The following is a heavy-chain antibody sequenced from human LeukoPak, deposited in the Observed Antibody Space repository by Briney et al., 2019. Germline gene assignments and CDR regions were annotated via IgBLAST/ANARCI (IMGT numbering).Heavy chain of an antibody. CDR1: GFTSSSNG. CDR2: ISYDGSNK. Sequence: GGSPRLSSAAPGFTSSSNGTHTVRQAPDKRLEWVAVISYDGSNKYYADSVKGRFTISRDNSKNTLYLQMNSLRAEDTAVYFCAKATWGVVDYWGQGTLVTVSS. V-gene: IGHV3-30*18. CDR3: AKATWGVVDY. D-gene: IGHD3-16*01. J-gene: IGHJ4*02.